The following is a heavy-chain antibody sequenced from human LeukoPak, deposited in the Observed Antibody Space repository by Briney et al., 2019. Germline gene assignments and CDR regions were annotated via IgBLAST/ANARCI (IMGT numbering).Heavy chain of an antibody. CDR1: GASLSGYY. CDR2: ISYSGST. CDR3: ARHDKDYYDSSGRGPLTQH. D-gene: IGHD3-22*01. V-gene: IGHV4-59*08. J-gene: IGHJ1*01. Sequence: SETLSLTCTVSGASLSGYYWSWIRHPPGKGLEWIGYISYSGSTNYNPSLKSRVTISVDTSKNQFSLKLSSVTAADTAVYYCARHDKDYYDSSGRGPLTQHWGQGTLVTVSS.